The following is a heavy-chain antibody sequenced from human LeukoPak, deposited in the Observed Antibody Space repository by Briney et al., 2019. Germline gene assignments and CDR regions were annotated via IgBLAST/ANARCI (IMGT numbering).Heavy chain of an antibody. CDR3: ATLARRQLPLRGSDDF. V-gene: IGHV5-10-1*01. J-gene: IGHJ4*02. D-gene: IGHD4-23*01. Sequence: GESLRISCKGSEYSFTSYWISWVRQMPGKGLEWMGRIDPSDSETNYSPSFQGHVTISADKSISTAYLQWSSLKASDTAIYYCATLARRQLPLRGSDDFWGQGTLVTVSS. CDR2: IDPSDSET. CDR1: EYSFTSYW.